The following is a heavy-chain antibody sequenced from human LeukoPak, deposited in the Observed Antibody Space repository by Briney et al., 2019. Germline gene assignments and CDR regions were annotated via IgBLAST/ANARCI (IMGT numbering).Heavy chain of an antibody. CDR2: ISAYNGNT. Sequence: ASVKVSCKASGYTFTSYGISWVRQAPGQGLEWMGWISAYNGNTNYAQKLQGRVTMTTDTSTSTAYRELRSLRSDDTAVYYCARDLRIAAAVILAYWGQGTLVTVSS. CDR1: GYTFTSYG. D-gene: IGHD6-13*01. CDR3: ARDLRIAAAVILAY. V-gene: IGHV1-18*01. J-gene: IGHJ4*02.